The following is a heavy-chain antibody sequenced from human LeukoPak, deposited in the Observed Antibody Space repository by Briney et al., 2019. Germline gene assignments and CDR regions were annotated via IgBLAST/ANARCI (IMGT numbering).Heavy chain of an antibody. J-gene: IGHJ4*02. Sequence: GGSLRLSCAGSGYTFHDYGMAWVRQVPGKGLEWVSGINWNGESTGYGESVKGRFTISRDNSKNSLYLQMNSLRVDDTALLFFPGGDRDGWYFGYWGQGTLVAVSS. V-gene: IGHV3-20*04. CDR1: GYTFHDYG. CDR2: INWNGEST. CDR3: PGGDRDGWYFGY. D-gene: IGHD6-19*01.